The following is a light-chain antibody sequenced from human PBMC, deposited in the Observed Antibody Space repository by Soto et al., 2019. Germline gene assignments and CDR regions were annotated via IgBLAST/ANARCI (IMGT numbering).Light chain of an antibody. V-gene: IGLV1-40*01. Sequence: QSVLTQPPSVSGAPGQRVTISCAGTSSNIGGGYGVHWYQQLPGRAPKVIIHNYVNRPSGVPDRFSGSKPGTSASLAITGLQGDDEGDYYCQSYDSGLSASLFGGGTKVTVL. J-gene: IGLJ2*01. CDR2: NYV. CDR1: SSNIGGGYG. CDR3: QSYDSGLSASL.